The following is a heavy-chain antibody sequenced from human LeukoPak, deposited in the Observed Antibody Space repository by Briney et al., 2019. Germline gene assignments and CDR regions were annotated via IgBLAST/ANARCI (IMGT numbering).Heavy chain of an antibody. CDR2: IIPIFGIA. CDR1: GGTFSSYA. V-gene: IGHV1-69*04. CDR3: VRQIAAAGGGWFDP. D-gene: IGHD6-13*01. J-gene: IGHJ5*02. Sequence: GSSVKVSCKASGGTFSSYAISWVRQAPGQGLEWMGRIIPIFGIANYAQKFRGRVTITADKSTSTAYMELSSLRSEDTAVYYCVRQIAAAGGGWFDPWGQGTLVTVSS.